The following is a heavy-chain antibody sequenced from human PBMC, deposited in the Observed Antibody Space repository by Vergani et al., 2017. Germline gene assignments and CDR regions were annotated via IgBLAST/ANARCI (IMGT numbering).Heavy chain of an antibody. Sequence: QVQLVESGGGVVQPGRSLRLSCAASGFTFSSYAMHWVRQAPGKGLEWVAVISYDGSNKYYADSVKGRFTISRDNSKNTLYLQMNSLRAEDTAVYYCARGRSSLPNTRHNWVDPWGQGTLVTVSS. CDR3: ARGRSSLPNTRHNWVDP. J-gene: IGHJ5*02. CDR2: ISYDGSNK. V-gene: IGHV3-30-3*01. CDR1: GFTFSSYA. D-gene: IGHD6-6*01.